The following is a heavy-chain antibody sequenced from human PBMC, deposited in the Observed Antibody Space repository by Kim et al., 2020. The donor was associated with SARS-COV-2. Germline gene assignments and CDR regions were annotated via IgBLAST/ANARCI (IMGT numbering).Heavy chain of an antibody. D-gene: IGHD2-21*01. CDR1: GFTFSNAW. CDR2: IKSKTDGGTT. CDR3: TTTPYVVHNRYYYYGMDV. Sequence: GGSLRLSCAASGFTFSNAWMSWVRQAPGKGLEWVGRIKSKTDGGTTDYAAPVKGRFTISRDDSKNTLYLQMNSLKTEDTAVYYCTTTPYVVHNRYYYYGMDVWGQGTTVTVSS. V-gene: IGHV3-15*01. J-gene: IGHJ6*02.